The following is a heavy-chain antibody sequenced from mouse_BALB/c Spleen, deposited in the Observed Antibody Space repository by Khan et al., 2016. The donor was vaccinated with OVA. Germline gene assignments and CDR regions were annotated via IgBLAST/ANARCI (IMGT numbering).Heavy chain of an antibody. Sequence: EVQLQESGPGLVKPSQSLSLTCTVTGYSITSDYAWNWIRQFPGNKLEWMGYISYSGSTTYNPSLKSRISITRDTSKDQFFLQLKSVTSEDQATYYCASELGRYDALDYWGQGTSVTVSS. CDR1: GYSITSDYA. CDR2: ISYSGST. V-gene: IGHV3-2*02. J-gene: IGHJ4*01. CDR3: ASELGRYDALDY.